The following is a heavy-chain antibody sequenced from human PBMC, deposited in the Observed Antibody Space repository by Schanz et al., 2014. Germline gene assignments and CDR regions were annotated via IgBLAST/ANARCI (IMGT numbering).Heavy chain of an antibody. J-gene: IGHJ4*02. CDR2: IKQDGSEK. D-gene: IGHD3-3*01. CDR1: GFTFRNYA. Sequence: VQLLESGGGLVQPGGSLKLSCSASGFTFRNYALSWVRQAPGKGPEWVANIKQDGSEKYYVDSVKGRFTISRDNAKNSLYLQMNSLRAEDTAVYYCARDKGGYYPFDYWGQGTLVTVSS. V-gene: IGHV3-7*01. CDR3: ARDKGGYYPFDY.